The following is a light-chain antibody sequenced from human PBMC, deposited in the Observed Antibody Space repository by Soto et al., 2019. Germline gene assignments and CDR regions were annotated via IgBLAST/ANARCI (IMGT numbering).Light chain of an antibody. Sequence: EILLAQSPATLSLSPGERATLSCKASQDVSIFLAWYQQKPGQAPRLLIHDASNRATGVPARFSGSGSGRDFTLTITSLEPEDFEVYYCQQRSTWLYTFGQGTKREV. CDR1: QDVSIF. CDR3: QQRSTWLYT. V-gene: IGKV3-11*02. CDR2: DAS. J-gene: IGKJ2*01.